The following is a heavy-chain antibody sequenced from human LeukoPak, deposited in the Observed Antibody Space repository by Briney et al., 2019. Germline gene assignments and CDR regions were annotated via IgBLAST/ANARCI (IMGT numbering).Heavy chain of an antibody. D-gene: IGHD4-17*01. CDR1: GFTFSSYW. CDR2: IKQDGSEK. Sequence: GWSLRLSCAASGFTFSSYWMSWVRQAPGKGLEWVANIKQDGSEKYYVDSVRGRFTISRDNAKNSLYLQMNSLRAEDTAVYYCARDEYLRGSYGDYLGPDYWGQGTLVTVSS. V-gene: IGHV3-7*03. J-gene: IGHJ4*02. CDR3: ARDEYLRGSYGDYLGPDY.